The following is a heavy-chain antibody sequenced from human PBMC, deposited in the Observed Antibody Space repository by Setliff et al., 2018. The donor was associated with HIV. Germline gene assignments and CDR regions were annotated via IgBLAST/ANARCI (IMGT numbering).Heavy chain of an antibody. J-gene: IGHJ3*02. D-gene: IGHD2-8*01. Sequence: GASVKVSCKASGYTFTGYYMHWVRQAPGQGLEWMGRINPNSGGTKYAQKFQGRVTMTRDTSISTAYMELSRLRSDDTAVYYCASKVHCTNGVCLDAFDIWGQGTMVTVSS. CDR3: ASKVHCTNGVCLDAFDI. CDR2: INPNSGGT. CDR1: GYTFTGYY. V-gene: IGHV1-2*06.